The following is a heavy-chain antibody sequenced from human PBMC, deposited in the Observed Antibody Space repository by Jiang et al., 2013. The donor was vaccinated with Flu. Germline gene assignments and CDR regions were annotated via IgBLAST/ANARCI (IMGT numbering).Heavy chain of an antibody. CDR3: ARNRYLVVVAATSYYFDY. CDR1: GYTFTNYY. V-gene: IGHV1-46*01. CDR2: INPSGGST. J-gene: IGHJ4*02. Sequence: SGYTFTNYYMHWVRQAPGQGLEWMGIINPSGGSTSYAQKFQGRVTMTRDTSTSTVYMELSSLRSEDTAVYYCARNRYLVVVAATSYYFDYWGQGTLVTVSS. D-gene: IGHD2-15*01.